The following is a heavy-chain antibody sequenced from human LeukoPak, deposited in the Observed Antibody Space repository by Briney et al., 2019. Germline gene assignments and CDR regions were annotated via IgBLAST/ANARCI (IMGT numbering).Heavy chain of an antibody. CDR1: GYTFTSYY. J-gene: IGHJ5*02. D-gene: IGHD4-17*01. CDR2: INPSGGST. CDR3: ARDESDYGDYVRWFDP. V-gene: IGHV1-46*01. Sequence: GASVKVSCKASGYTFTSYYMHWVRQAPGQGLEWMGIINPSGGSTSYAQKFQGRVTMTRDTSTSTVYMELSSLRSEDTAVYYCARDESDYGDYVRWFDPWGQGTLVTVSS.